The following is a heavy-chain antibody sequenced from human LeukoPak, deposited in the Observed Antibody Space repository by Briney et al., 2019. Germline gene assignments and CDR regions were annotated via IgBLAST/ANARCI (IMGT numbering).Heavy chain of an antibody. V-gene: IGHV2-5*01. CDR2: IYWNDAK. Sequence: SGPTLVKPTQTLTLTCAFSGFSLTTSGVGVGWIRQPPGKALEWLANIYWNDAKRYSPSLKSRLTITRDTSKNQVVLTMTNMDPVDTATYYCARGVGATPFDCWGQGTLVTVSS. J-gene: IGHJ4*02. D-gene: IGHD1-26*01. CDR3: ARGVGATPFDC. CDR1: GFSLTTSGVG.